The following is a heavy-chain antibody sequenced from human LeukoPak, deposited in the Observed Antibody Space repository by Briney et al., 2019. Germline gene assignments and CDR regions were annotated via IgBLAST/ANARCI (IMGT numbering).Heavy chain of an antibody. V-gene: IGHV4-34*04. Sequence: SETLSLTCAVYGGSFSGYYWSWIRQPPGKGLEWIGEINHSGSTNHNPSLKSRATISVDTSKNQFSLKLSSVTAADTAVYYCARGRHYYDSSGLDYWGQGTLVTVSS. CDR2: INHSGST. D-gene: IGHD3-22*01. J-gene: IGHJ4*02. CDR1: GGSFSGYY. CDR3: ARGRHYYDSSGLDY.